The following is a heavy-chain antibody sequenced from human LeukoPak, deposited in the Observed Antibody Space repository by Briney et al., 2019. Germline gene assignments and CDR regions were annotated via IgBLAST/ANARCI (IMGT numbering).Heavy chain of an antibody. D-gene: IGHD3-22*01. J-gene: IGHJ4*02. Sequence: GGSLRLSCAASGFTFSSYSMNWVRQAPGKGLEWVSSISSSSSYIYYADSVKGQFTISRDNAKNSLYLQMNSLRAEDTAVYYCARDPPYYYDSGSFDYWGQGTLVTVSS. V-gene: IGHV3-21*01. CDR3: ARDPPYYYDSGSFDY. CDR2: ISSSSSYI. CDR1: GFTFSSYS.